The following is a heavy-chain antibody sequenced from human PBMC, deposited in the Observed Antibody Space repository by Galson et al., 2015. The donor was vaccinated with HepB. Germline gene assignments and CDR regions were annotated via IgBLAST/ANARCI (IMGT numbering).Heavy chain of an antibody. Sequence: SLRLSCAASGFTFGDYAMSWFRQAPGKGLEWVGFIRSKAYGGTTEYAASVKGRFTISRDDSKSIAYLQMNSLKTEDTAVYYCTRVKPPSGWYDCSDYWGQGTLVTVSS. CDR1: GFTFGDYA. CDR2: IRSKAYGGTT. V-gene: IGHV3-49*03. J-gene: IGHJ4*02. D-gene: IGHD6-19*01. CDR3: TRVKPPSGWYDCSDY.